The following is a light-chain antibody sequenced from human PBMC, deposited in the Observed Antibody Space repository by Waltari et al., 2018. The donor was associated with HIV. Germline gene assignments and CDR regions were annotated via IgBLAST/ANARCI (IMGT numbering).Light chain of an antibody. CDR2: DAY. J-gene: IGKJ3*01. Sequence: EIVLTQSPATLSLSPGERATLSCRASQNVSSYLAWYQQKPGQAPRLLIFDAYNRATGIPARFSGSGSGTDFTLTISSLEPEDFAVYYCQQRSNWPPETFGPGTKVDIK. V-gene: IGKV3-11*01. CDR3: QQRSNWPPET. CDR1: QNVSSY.